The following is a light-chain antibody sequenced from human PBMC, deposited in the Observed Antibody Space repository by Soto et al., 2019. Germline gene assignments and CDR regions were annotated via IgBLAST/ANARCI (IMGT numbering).Light chain of an antibody. V-gene: IGKV3-15*01. CDR2: GAS. CDR1: QWVSSN. J-gene: IGKJ1*01. CDR3: QQYNNWPQT. Sequence: EVVMTQSPATLSVSPGERATLSCRASQWVSSNLAWYQQKPGQAPRLLIYGASTRATGIPARFSGSGSGTEFTLTISGLQSEDFAVYHCQQYNNWPQTFGQGTKVDIK.